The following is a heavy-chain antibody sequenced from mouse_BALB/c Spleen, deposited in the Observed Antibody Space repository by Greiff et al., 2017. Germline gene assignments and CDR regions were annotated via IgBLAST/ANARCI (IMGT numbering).Heavy chain of an antibody. CDR3: ARKYGNYGAMDY. V-gene: IGHV1S132*01. CDR2: IFPGTGTT. CDR1: GYTFTSYW. Sequence: VKLMESGAELVKPGASVKLSCKTSGYTFTSYWIQWVKQRPGQGLGWIGEIFPGTGTTYYNEKFKGKATLTIDTSSSTAYMQLSSLTSEDSAVYFCARKYGNYGAMDYWGQGTSVTVSS. J-gene: IGHJ4*01. D-gene: IGHD2-10*02.